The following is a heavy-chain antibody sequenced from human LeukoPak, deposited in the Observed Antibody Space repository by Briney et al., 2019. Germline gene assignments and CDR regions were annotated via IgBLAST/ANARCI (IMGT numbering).Heavy chain of an antibody. Sequence: PGGSLRLSCAASGFTFSNYNMNWARQAPGKGLEWLSYISSTSNPIYYADSVKGRFTISRDNAKNSLYLQMNSLRDEDTAVYYCARAGVGARFEDFWGQGTLVTVSS. D-gene: IGHD1-26*01. CDR1: GFTFSNYN. CDR3: ARAGVGARFEDF. CDR2: ISSTSNPI. J-gene: IGHJ4*02. V-gene: IGHV3-48*02.